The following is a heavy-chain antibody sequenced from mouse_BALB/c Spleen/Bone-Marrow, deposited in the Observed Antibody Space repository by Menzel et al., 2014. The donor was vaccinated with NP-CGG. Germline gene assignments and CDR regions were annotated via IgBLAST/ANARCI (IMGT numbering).Heavy chain of an antibody. Sequence: EVKLMESGGGLVQPGGSLKLSCAASGFDFSRDWMTWVRQAPGKGLEWIGEINPDSSTINYAPSLKDKFIISSDNAKNTLDLQMSKVRSEDTALYYCARQYGNYWFAYWGQGTLVTVSA. CDR3: ARQYGNYWFAY. CDR1: GFDFSRDW. D-gene: IGHD2-10*02. J-gene: IGHJ3*01. CDR2: INPDSSTI. V-gene: IGHV4-1*02.